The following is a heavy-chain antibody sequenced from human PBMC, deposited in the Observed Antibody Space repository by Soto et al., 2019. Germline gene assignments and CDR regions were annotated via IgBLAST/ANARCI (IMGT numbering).Heavy chain of an antibody. V-gene: IGHV1-8*01. CDR2: MNPNSGNT. CDR1: GYTFTSYD. J-gene: IGHJ5*02. Sequence: QVQLVQSGAEVKKPGASVKVSCKASGYTFTSYDINWVRQATGQGLEWMGWMNPNSGNTGYAQKFQGRVTMTRNTSISTAYMELSSLRSEDTAVYYCARGFFRYSTNGVCYTERGWFDPWGQGTLVTVSS. D-gene: IGHD2-8*01. CDR3: ARGFFRYSTNGVCYTERGWFDP.